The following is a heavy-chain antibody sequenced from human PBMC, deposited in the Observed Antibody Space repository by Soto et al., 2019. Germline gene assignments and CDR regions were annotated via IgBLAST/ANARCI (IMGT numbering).Heavy chain of an antibody. Sequence: SVKVSCKASGGTFSSYAISWVRQAPGQGLEWMGGIIPIFGTANYAQKFQGRVTITADESTSTAYMELSSLRSEDTAVYYCASEFVTSPGLHRIYYYYYGMDVWGQGTTVTVSS. D-gene: IGHD5-12*01. J-gene: IGHJ6*02. CDR3: ASEFVTSPGLHRIYYYYYGMDV. CDR1: GGTFSSYA. CDR2: IIPIFGTA. V-gene: IGHV1-69*13.